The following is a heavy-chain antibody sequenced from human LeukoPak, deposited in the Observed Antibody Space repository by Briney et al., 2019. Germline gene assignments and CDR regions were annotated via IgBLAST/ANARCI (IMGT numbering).Heavy chain of an antibody. V-gene: IGHV1-2*06. J-gene: IGHJ5*02. Sequence: GASVKVSCKASGYTCTGYYMHWVRQAPGQGLEWMGRINPNSGGTNYAQKFQGRVTMTRDTSISTAYMELSRLRSDDTAVYYCARVGGYCSSTSCYAGFDPWGQGTLVTVSS. CDR2: INPNSGGT. CDR3: ARVGGYCSSTSCYAGFDP. CDR1: GYTCTGYY. D-gene: IGHD2-2*01.